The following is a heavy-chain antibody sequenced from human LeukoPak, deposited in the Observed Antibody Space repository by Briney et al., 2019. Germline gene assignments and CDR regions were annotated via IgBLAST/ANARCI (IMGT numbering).Heavy chain of an antibody. V-gene: IGHV1-69*01. Sequence: SVKLSCKASGGTFSNYAITWVRQAPGQGLEWMGGIIPIFDTTNYAQKFQGRVTITADESTSTAYMELSSLRSEDTAVYYCARGNQYYGDYVYFDYWGQGTLVTVSS. CDR1: GGTFSNYA. CDR2: IIPIFDTT. CDR3: ARGNQYYGDYVYFDY. J-gene: IGHJ4*02. D-gene: IGHD4-17*01.